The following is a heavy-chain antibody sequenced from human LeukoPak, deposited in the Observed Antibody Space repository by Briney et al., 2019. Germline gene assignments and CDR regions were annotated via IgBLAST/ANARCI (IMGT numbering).Heavy chain of an antibody. CDR1: GYSFTGYY. V-gene: IGHV1-2*02. CDR3: ARGGNLDY. CDR2: ISPNSGDT. Sequence: ASVKVSCKASGYSFTGYYMHWVRQAPGQRLEWMGWISPNSGDTNYAQKFQGRVTMTRDTSISTAYMEVSGLRSDDTAVYYCARGGNLDYWGQGTLVTVSS. D-gene: IGHD6-25*01. J-gene: IGHJ4*02.